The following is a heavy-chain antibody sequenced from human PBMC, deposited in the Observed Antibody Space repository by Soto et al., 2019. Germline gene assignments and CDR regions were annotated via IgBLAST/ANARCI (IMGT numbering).Heavy chain of an antibody. V-gene: IGHV1-69*01. CDR1: GGTFSSYA. J-gene: IGHJ4*02. D-gene: IGHD2-15*01. CDR2: IIPIFGTA. CDR3: ARGNGGKTRGSFDY. Sequence: QVQLVQSGAEVKKPGSSVKVSCKASGGTFSSYAISWVRQAPGQGLEWMGGIIPIFGTANYAQKFQGRVTLTADESTRTAYMELSSLSSEDTAVYYCARGNGGKTRGSFDYWGQGTLVTVSS.